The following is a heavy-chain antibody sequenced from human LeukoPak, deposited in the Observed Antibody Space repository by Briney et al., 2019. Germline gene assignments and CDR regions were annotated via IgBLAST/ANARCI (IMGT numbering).Heavy chain of an antibody. CDR1: GYTFTGYY. V-gene: IGHV1-2*02. J-gene: IGHJ5*02. Sequence: ASVKVSCKASGYTFTGYYMHWVRQAPGQGLEWMGWINPNSGGTNYAQKFQGRVTMTRDTSISTAYMELSRLRSDVTAVYYCARSVRRIAVAGTNYWFDPWGQGTLVTVSS. CDR3: ARSVRRIAVAGTNYWFDP. CDR2: INPNSGGT. D-gene: IGHD6-19*01.